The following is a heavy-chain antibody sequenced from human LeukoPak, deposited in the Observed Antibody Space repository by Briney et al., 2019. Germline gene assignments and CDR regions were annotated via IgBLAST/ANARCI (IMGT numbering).Heavy chain of an antibody. CDR1: GFTFNSYW. V-gene: IGHV3-7*01. J-gene: IGHJ4*02. CDR2: IKQDGSEK. Sequence: PGGSLRLFCGASGFTFNSYWMSWVRQAPGKGLEWVANIKQDGSEKYYVDSVKGRFTISRDNAKNSLYLQMNSLRAEDTAVYYCAIVVRFGELSCWGQGTLVTVSS. D-gene: IGHD3-10*01. CDR3: AIVVRFGELSC.